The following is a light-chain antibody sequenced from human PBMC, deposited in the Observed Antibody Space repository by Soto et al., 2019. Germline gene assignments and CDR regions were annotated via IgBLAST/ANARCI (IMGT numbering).Light chain of an antibody. CDR1: QSISSSY. CDR2: GAS. V-gene: IGKV3D-20*02. Sequence: IGLTQSPGTLSLSPGKRATLSCRASQSISSSYLAWYQQRPGQAPRLLIYGASSRATGIPDRFSGSGSGTEFTLTISRLEPEDFAVYYCQQRSNWPPKITFGQGTRLDIK. J-gene: IGKJ5*01. CDR3: QQRSNWPPKIT.